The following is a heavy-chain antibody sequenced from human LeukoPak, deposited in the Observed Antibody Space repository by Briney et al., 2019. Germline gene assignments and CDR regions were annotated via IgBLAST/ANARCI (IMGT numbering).Heavy chain of an antibody. CDR1: GFSFTNFW. D-gene: IGHD1-1*01. CDR3: ARGDDFSGDH. Sequence: GGSLRLSCAVSGFSFTNFWMSWVRQAPRRGLDWVANIHPEGNEKHHVESVKGRFTISSDNTKNLLFLQMNGLRVEDTAVYYCARGDDFSGDHWGKGTLVTVSS. CDR2: IHPEGNEK. V-gene: IGHV3-7*04. J-gene: IGHJ4*02.